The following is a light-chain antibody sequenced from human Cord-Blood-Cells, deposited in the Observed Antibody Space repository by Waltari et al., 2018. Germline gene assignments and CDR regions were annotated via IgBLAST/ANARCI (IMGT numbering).Light chain of an antibody. Sequence: QSALTQPDSVSGSPGQSITISCPGTSSDVGGYNYVSWYQQHPGKAPKLMIYDVSKRPSGVSNRFSGSKSGNTASLTISGLQAEDEADYYCSSYTSSSTLFGTGTKVTVL. CDR1: SSDVGGYNY. V-gene: IGLV2-14*01. CDR2: DVS. J-gene: IGLJ1*01. CDR3: SSYTSSSTL.